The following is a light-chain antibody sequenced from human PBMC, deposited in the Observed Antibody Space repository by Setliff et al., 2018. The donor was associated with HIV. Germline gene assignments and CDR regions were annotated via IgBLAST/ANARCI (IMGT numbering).Light chain of an antibody. J-gene: IGLJ1*01. Sequence: QSALTQPASVSGSPGQSITISCTGTSSDVGGYDYVSWYQQHPGKAPKLMIYEVSNRPSGVSNRFSGSKSGNTASLTISGLQAEDEADYYCSSYTSRNTLGVFGTGTKVTV. CDR3: SSYTSRNTLGV. V-gene: IGLV2-14*01. CDR1: SSDVGGYDY. CDR2: EVS.